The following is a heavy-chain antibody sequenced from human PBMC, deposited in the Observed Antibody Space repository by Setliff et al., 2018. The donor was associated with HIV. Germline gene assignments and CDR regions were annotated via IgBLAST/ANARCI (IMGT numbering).Heavy chain of an antibody. CDR2: ISSDSSHI. D-gene: IGHD6-19*01. CDR3: ARFETVAVSGTDY. J-gene: IGHJ4*02. V-gene: IGHV3-21*01. CDR1: GFSFRSYA. Sequence: PGGSLRLSCAASGFSFRSYAVSWVRQAPGKGLEWVSSISSDSSHILDADSVKGRFTISRDNTRNSLYLQMSSLRAEDTAVYFCARFETVAVSGTDYWGPGTLVTVSS.